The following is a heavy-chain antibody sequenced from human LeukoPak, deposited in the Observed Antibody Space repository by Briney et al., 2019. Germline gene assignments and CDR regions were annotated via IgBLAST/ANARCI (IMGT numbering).Heavy chain of an antibody. CDR3: ARTPSSWYIGYGMDV. Sequence: ASVKVSCKASGYTFTSYDINWVRQATGQGLEWMGWMNPNSGNTGYAQKFQGRVTMTRNTSISTAYMELSSLRSEDTAVYYCARTPSSWYIGYGMDVWGQGTTVTVSS. CDR1: GYTFTSYD. CDR2: MNPNSGNT. D-gene: IGHD6-13*01. V-gene: IGHV1-8*01. J-gene: IGHJ6*02.